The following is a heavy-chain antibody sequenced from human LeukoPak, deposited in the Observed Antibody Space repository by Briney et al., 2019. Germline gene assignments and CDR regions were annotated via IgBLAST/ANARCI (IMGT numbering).Heavy chain of an antibody. J-gene: IGHJ4*02. V-gene: IGHV1-69*04. CDR1: GGTFSSYA. D-gene: IGHD5-18*01. Sequence: EASVKVSCKASGGTFSSYAISWVRQGPGQGLEWMGRIIPILGIANYAQKFQGRVTITADKSTSTAYMELSSLRSEDTAVYYCAREGDTAMVTDYWGQGTLVTVSS. CDR3: AREGDTAMVTDY. CDR2: IIPILGIA.